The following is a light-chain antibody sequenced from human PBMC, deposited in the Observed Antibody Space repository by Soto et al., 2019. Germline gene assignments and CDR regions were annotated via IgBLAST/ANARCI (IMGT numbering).Light chain of an antibody. Sequence: TQSPVTLSLSPGERATLSCRASQSFRGLLAWYQQKPGQAPRLLIYDAYNRATGIPPRFSGSGSGTDFTLTISSLEPEDSAVYYCQQRHMWPITCGQGTRREIK. CDR2: DAY. V-gene: IGKV3-11*01. CDR3: QQRHMWPIT. J-gene: IGKJ5*01. CDR1: QSFRGL.